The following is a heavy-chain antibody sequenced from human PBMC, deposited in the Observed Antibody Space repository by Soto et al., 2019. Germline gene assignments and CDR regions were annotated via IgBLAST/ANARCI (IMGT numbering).Heavy chain of an antibody. CDR2: ISGSGGST. Sequence: GGSLRLSCAASGFTFSSYAMCWVRQAPGKGLEWVSAISGSGGSTYYADSVKGRFTISRDNSKNTLYLQMNSLRAEDTAVYYCAKDHSILRKGWFDPWGQGTLVTVSS. D-gene: IGHD2-15*01. J-gene: IGHJ5*02. V-gene: IGHV3-23*01. CDR3: AKDHSILRKGWFDP. CDR1: GFTFSSYA.